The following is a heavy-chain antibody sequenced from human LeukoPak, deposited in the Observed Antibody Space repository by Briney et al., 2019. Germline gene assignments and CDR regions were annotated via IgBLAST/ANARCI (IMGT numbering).Heavy chain of an antibody. CDR2: MSSSSSYI. CDR3: AREMREDTAMVNFDY. V-gene: IGHV3-21*01. CDR1: GFTFSSYS. J-gene: IGHJ4*02. D-gene: IGHD5-18*01. Sequence: GGSLRLSCAASGFTFSSYSMNWVRQAPGKGPEWVSSMSSSSSYIYYADSVKGRFTISRDNAKNSLYLQMNSLRAEDTAVYYCAREMREDTAMVNFDYWGQGTLVTVSS.